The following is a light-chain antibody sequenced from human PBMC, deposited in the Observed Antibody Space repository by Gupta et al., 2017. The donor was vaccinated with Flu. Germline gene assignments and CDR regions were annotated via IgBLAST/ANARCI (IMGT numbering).Light chain of an antibody. Sequence: EILLTQSPGTLSLSPGERATLSCRASQSVSSSNLAWYQQKPGQAPRLLIYAASSRATGTPDRFSGSASGTDFTLTISRLEPEDFAVYYCQQYCSSPRTFGQGTKVEIK. CDR3: QQYCSSPRT. V-gene: IGKV3-20*01. CDR1: QSVSSSN. J-gene: IGKJ1*01. CDR2: AAS.